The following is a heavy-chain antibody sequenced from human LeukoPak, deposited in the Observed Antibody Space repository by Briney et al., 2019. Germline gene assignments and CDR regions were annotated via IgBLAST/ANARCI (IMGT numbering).Heavy chain of an antibody. J-gene: IGHJ6*03. CDR2: IYTSGST. V-gene: IGHV4-61*02. CDR3: ARSDKRGLYYYYMDV. D-gene: IGHD3-9*01. Sequence: PSQTLPLTCTVFGGSISSGSYYWSWIRQPAGKGLEWIGRIYTSGSTNYNPSLKSRVTISVDTSKNQFSLKLSSVTAADTAVYYCARSDKRGLYYYYMDVWGKGTTVTVSS. CDR1: GGSISSGSYY.